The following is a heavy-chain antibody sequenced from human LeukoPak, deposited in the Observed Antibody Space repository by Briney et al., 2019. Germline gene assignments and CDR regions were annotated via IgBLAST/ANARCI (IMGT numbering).Heavy chain of an antibody. CDR3: AKDRIGGLLS. J-gene: IGHJ4*02. CDR2: INSDGSTT. CDR1: GFTFSSYW. Sequence: GGSLRLSCVASGFTFSSYWMHWVRHAPGEGLVWVSRINSDGSTTTYADSVKGRFTISRDNAKNSLYLQMNSLRAEETALYYCAKDRIGGLLSRGQGNLVTVSS. V-gene: IGHV3-74*01. D-gene: IGHD3-10*01.